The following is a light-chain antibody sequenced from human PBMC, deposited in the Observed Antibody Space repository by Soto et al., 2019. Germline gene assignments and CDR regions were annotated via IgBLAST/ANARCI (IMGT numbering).Light chain of an antibody. J-gene: IGLJ1*01. CDR3: SSYTTSSTDV. CDR1: SSDVGGYNY. CDR2: DVS. V-gene: IGLV2-14*01. Sequence: QPVLTQPASVSGSPGQSITISCTGTSSDVGGYNYVSWYQQHPGKAPKLMISDVSNRPSGVSNRFSGSKSGNTASLTISGLQTEDEADYYCSSYTTSSTDVFGTGTKVTVL.